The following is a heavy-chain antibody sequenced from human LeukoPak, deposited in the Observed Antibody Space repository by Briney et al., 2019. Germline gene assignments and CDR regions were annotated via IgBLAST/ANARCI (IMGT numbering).Heavy chain of an antibody. CDR2: TSYDGSNK. CDR1: GFTFSSFS. D-gene: IGHD2-15*01. CDR3: AKDPYCSGGSCLNWFDP. Sequence: GGSLRLSCAATGFTFSSFSMHWVRQALGKGLEWVAVTSYDGSNKYYADSVKGRFTISRDNSKNTLYLQMNSLRAEDTAVYYCAKDPYCSGGSCLNWFDPWGQGTLVTVSS. V-gene: IGHV3-30*18. J-gene: IGHJ5*02.